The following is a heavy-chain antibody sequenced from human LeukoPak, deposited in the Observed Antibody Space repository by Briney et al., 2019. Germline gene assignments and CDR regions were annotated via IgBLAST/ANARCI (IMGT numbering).Heavy chain of an antibody. CDR1: GFTFNTYA. V-gene: IGHV3-23*01. CDR3: AKMYGYSYGHIDY. J-gene: IGHJ4*02. Sequence: SGGSLRLSCAASGFTFNTYAMSWVRQAPGKGLEWVSGISGNGGTTYYPDSVTGRFTISKDISKSTLYLQINSLRAEDTAIYYCAKMYGYSYGHIDYWGQGTLVTVST. CDR2: ISGNGGTT. D-gene: IGHD5-18*01.